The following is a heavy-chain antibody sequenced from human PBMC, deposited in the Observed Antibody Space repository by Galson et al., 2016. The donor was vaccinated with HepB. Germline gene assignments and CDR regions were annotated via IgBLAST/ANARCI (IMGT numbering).Heavy chain of an antibody. CDR2: ISTNSGNT. CDR1: GYTFTTSG. J-gene: IGHJ4*02. Sequence: SVKVSCKASGYTFTTSGISWVRQAPGQGLEWMGWISTNSGNTKYAQKFQGGLTLTTDSSTTTAYMELRSLRFDDTALYYCARDVQYRFEYWGQGTLVTVSS. V-gene: IGHV1-18*01. D-gene: IGHD2/OR15-2a*01. CDR3: ARDVQYRFEY.